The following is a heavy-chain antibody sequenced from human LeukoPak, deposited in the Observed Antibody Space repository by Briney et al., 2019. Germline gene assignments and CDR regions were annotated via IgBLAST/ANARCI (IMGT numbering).Heavy chain of an antibody. J-gene: IGHJ4*02. V-gene: IGHV3-11*04. Sequence: LSLTCTVSGGAIGSFYWSWIRQPPGKGLEWIAYINDNAEMIFYPDFVKGRFTISRDNAKSSLYLQMNALRYEDTAIYYCARDHDWAFDLWGQGTLVTVSS. CDR1: GGAIGSFY. CDR2: INDNAEMI. D-gene: IGHD3-9*01. CDR3: ARDHDWAFDL.